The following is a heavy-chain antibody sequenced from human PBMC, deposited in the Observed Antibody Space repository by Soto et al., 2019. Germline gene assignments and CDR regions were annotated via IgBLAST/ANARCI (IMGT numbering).Heavy chain of an antibody. Sequence: PGGSLRLSCAASGFTFDDYAMHWVRQAPGKGLEWVSGISWNSGSIGYADSVKGRFTISRDNAKNSLYLQMNSLRAEDTALYYCARGGYYYDSSGYYRKSGAFDIWGQGTMGSVSS. V-gene: IGHV3-9*01. CDR1: GFTFDDYA. D-gene: IGHD3-22*01. CDR2: ISWNSGSI. J-gene: IGHJ3*02. CDR3: ARGGYYYDSSGYYRKSGAFDI.